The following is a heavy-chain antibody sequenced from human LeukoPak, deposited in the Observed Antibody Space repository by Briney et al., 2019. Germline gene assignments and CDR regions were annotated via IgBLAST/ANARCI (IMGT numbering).Heavy chain of an antibody. CDR3: ARDSDAYCGGDCYPYYFDY. Sequence: GGSLRLSCAASGFTFSSYSMNWVRQAPGKGLEWVSSISSSSSYIYYADPVKGRFTISRDNAKNSLYLQMNRLRAEDTAVYYCARDSDAYCGGDCYPYYFDYWGQGTLVTVSS. CDR2: ISSSSSYI. J-gene: IGHJ4*02. CDR1: GFTFSSYS. V-gene: IGHV3-21*01. D-gene: IGHD2-21*02.